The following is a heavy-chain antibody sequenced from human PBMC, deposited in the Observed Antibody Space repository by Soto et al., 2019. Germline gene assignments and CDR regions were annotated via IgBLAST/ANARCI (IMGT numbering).Heavy chain of an antibody. V-gene: IGHV1-69*01. CDR2: IIPIFGTA. D-gene: IGHD6-13*01. CDR3: ARTPGIAAAGTEWFDY. Sequence: QVQLVQSGAEVKKPGSSVKVSCKASGGTFSSYAISWVRQAPGQGLEWMGGIIPIFGTANYAQKFQGRVTITADESTSTAYMELSSLRSEDTAVYYCARTPGIAAAGTEWFDYWGQGILVTVSS. J-gene: IGHJ4*02. CDR1: GGTFSSYA.